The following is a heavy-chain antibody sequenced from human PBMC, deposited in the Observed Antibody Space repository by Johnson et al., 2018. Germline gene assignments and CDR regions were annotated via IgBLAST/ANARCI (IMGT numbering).Heavy chain of an antibody. CDR1: GGTFSSYA. CDR3: ARVLYGDYVSYYGMDV. CDR2: IIPSFGPA. J-gene: IGHJ6*02. D-gene: IGHD4-17*01. V-gene: IGHV1-69*01. Sequence: VQLVESGAEVKKPGSSVKVSCKASGGTFSSYAISWVRQAPGHGLEWMGGIIPSFGPANYSQKFQGRGTITADESTSTAYRELSSLRSEDTAVYYCARVLYGDYVSYYGMDVWGQGTTVTVSS.